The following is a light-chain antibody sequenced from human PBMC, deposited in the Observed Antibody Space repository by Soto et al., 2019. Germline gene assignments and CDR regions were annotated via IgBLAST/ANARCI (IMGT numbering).Light chain of an antibody. CDR3: QQYQNWPRWT. J-gene: IGKJ1*01. V-gene: IGKV3-15*01. CDR2: ATS. CDR1: QSVSSN. Sequence: EIVLTQSPATLSLSPGERATLSCRASQSVSSNLAWYQQKPGQAPRLLIYATSTRATGFPARFSGSGSGTEFTLTISSLQSEDFATYYCQQYQNWPRWTFGQGTKVDIK.